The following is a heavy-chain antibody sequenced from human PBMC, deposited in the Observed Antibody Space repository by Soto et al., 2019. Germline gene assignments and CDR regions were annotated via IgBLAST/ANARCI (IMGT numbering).Heavy chain of an antibody. CDR2: IYYSGST. D-gene: IGHD6-6*01. Sequence: QLQLQESGPGLVKPSETLSLTCTVSGGSISSSSYYWGWIRQPPGKGLEWIGSIYYSGSTYYNPSLKSRVTISVDTSKNQFSLKLSSVTAADTAVYYCARIRAARLGGVNWFDPWGQGTLVTVSS. CDR3: ARIRAARLGGVNWFDP. V-gene: IGHV4-39*01. J-gene: IGHJ5*02. CDR1: GGSISSSSYY.